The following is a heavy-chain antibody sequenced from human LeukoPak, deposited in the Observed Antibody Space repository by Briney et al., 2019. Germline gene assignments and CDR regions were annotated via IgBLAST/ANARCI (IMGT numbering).Heavy chain of an antibody. J-gene: IGHJ4*02. CDR3: ASPHYYDSSGPDYFDY. Sequence: GGSLRLSCAAPGFTFSSYAMHWVRQAPGKGLEWVAVISYDGSNKYYADSVKGRFTISRDNSKNTLYLQMNSLRAEDTAVYYCASPHYYDSSGPDYFDYWGQGTLVTVSS. V-gene: IGHV3-30*04. D-gene: IGHD3-22*01. CDR2: ISYDGSNK. CDR1: GFTFSSYA.